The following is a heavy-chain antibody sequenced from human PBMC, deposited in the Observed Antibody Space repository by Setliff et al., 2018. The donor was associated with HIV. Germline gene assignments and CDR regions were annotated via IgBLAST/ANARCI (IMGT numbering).Heavy chain of an antibody. CDR3: ARDAELPGPPVHDAFDL. CDR1: GGSISNYY. CDR2: ISYSGNT. D-gene: IGHD1-1*01. V-gene: IGHV4-59*01. Sequence: PSETLSLTCNVSGGSISNYYWTRMRQPPGKGLEWIAYISYSGNTNYHPALRSRLTITRDTSKNQVSLTLRSVTAEDTAIYFCARDAELPGPPVHDAFDLWGPGTMVTVSS. J-gene: IGHJ3*01.